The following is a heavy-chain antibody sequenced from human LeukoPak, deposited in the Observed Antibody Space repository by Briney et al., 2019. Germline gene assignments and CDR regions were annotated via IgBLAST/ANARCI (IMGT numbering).Heavy chain of an antibody. CDR1: GGSFSGYY. V-gene: IGHV4-34*01. CDR3: AREGYYDYVWGSYRPSYFDY. Sequence: SETLSLTCAVYGGSFSGYYWSWIRQPPGKELEWIGEINHSGSTNYNPSLKSRVTISVDTSKNQFSLKLSSVTAADTAVYYCAREGYYDYVWGSYRPSYFDYWGQGTLVTVSS. CDR2: INHSGST. J-gene: IGHJ4*02. D-gene: IGHD3-16*02.